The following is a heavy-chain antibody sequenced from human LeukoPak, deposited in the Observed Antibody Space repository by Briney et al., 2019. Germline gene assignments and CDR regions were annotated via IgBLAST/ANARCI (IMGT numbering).Heavy chain of an antibody. CDR2: ISYDGSNK. V-gene: IGHV3-30*18. J-gene: IGHJ4*02. CDR3: ANLPS. CDR1: GFTFSNYG. Sequence: PGGSLRLSCATSGFTFSNYGMHWVRQAPGKGLEWVAVISYDGSNKYYADSVKGRFTISRDNSKNTLYLQMNSLRPEDAAVYYCANLPSWGQGTLVTVSS.